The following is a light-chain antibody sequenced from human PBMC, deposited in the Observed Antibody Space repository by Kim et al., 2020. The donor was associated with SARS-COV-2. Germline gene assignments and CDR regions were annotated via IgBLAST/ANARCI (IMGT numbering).Light chain of an antibody. CDR3: QRYSSYSVT. V-gene: IGKV1-5*03. CDR1: QSITSW. Sequence: DIQMTQSPSTLSASVGDTVTITCRASQSITSWLAWYQQKPGKAPNLLIYKSSTLESGVPSRFSGSGSGTEFTLTISSLQPDDVASYCYQRYSSYSVTFGQGTKVDIK. J-gene: IGKJ1*01. CDR2: KSS.